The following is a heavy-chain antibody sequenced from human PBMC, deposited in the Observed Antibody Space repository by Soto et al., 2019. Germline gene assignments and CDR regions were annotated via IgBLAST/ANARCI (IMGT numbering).Heavy chain of an antibody. CDR1: GYTFTSYG. D-gene: IGHD3-10*01. Sequence: ASVKVSCKASGYTFTSYGISWVRQAPGQGLEWMGWISAYNGNTNYAQKLQGRVTMTTDTSTSTAYMELRSLRSDDTAVYYCARDSMVRGIKNYYYGMDVWGQGTTVTVS. CDR3: ARDSMVRGIKNYYYGMDV. J-gene: IGHJ6*02. CDR2: ISAYNGNT. V-gene: IGHV1-18*01.